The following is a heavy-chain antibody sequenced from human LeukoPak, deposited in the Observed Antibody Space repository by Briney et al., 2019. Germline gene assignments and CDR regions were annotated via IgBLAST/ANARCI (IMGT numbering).Heavy chain of an antibody. CDR1: GFTFSSYE. Sequence: GGSLRLSCAASGFTFSSYEMNWVRQAPGKGLEWVSSISSSSSYIYYADSVKGRFTISRDNAKNSLYLQMNSLRAEDTAVYYCARDRLIFGFGERTEVGWADAFDIWGQGTMVTVSS. D-gene: IGHD3-10*01. CDR3: ARDRLIFGFGERTEVGWADAFDI. J-gene: IGHJ3*02. V-gene: IGHV3-21*01. CDR2: ISSSSSYI.